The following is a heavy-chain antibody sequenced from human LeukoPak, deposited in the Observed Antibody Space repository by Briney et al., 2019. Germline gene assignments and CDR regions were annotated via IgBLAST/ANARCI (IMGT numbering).Heavy chain of an antibody. CDR3: ARDRLSLGAFDI. J-gene: IGHJ3*02. CDR1: GDSINSRSYY. CDR2: IYHSESI. D-gene: IGHD7-27*01. V-gene: IGHV4-39*07. Sequence: SETLSLTCVVSGDSINSRSYYWAWIRQPPGKGLEWIGSIYHSESIYYNPSLKSRVIISLDTSKNQFSLNLSSVTAADTAVYYCARDRLSLGAFDIWGQGTMVTVSS.